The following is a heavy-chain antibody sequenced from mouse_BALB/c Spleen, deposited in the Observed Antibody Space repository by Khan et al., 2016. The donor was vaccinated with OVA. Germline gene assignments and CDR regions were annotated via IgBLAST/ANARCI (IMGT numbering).Heavy chain of an antibody. CDR1: GFSFSTYS. CDR3: TRPRGYYGYNPYFDY. D-gene: IGHD1-1*01. V-gene: IGHV5-6-4*01. Sequence: EVQLVESGGDLVRPGGSLKLSCAASGFSFSTYSMSWVRQTPEKRLEWVATISSGGSYTYSPDSVKGRFTISRDNAKNTLYLQMSSLKSEDKDMYYCTRPRGYYGYNPYFDYWGQGTTFTVSS. CDR2: ISSGGSYT. J-gene: IGHJ2*01.